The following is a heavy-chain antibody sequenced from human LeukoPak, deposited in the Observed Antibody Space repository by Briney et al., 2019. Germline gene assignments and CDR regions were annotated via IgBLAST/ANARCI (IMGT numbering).Heavy chain of an antibody. J-gene: IGHJ6*03. D-gene: IGHD2-2*01. CDR3: AKSSFYCSSTSCYGPDYYYYYMDV. CDR1: GFIFSSYG. Sequence: GGSLRLSCAASGFIFSSYGMHWVRQAPGKGLGWVAFIRYVGSNKNYADSVKGRFTISRDNSKNTLYLQMNSLRAEDTAVYYCAKSSFYCSSTSCYGPDYYYYYMDVWGKGTTVTVSS. V-gene: IGHV3-30*02. CDR2: IRYVGSNK.